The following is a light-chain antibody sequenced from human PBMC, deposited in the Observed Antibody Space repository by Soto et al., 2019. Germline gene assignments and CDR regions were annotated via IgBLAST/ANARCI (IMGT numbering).Light chain of an antibody. CDR3: QQRTNLPLT. J-gene: IGKJ4*01. V-gene: IGKV3-11*01. Sequence: EVVLTQSPVTLSLSPGERATLSCRASQSVTTFLAWYQQKPGQAPRLLIYDASKRATGIPARFSGSGSGTDFTLTSSSLEPEDFAVYYCQQRTNLPLTFGGGTKVEIK. CDR1: QSVTTF. CDR2: DAS.